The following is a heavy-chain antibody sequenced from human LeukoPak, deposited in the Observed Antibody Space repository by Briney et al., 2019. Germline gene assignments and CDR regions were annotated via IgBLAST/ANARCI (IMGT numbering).Heavy chain of an antibody. J-gene: IGHJ3*02. D-gene: IGHD6-19*01. V-gene: IGHV3-30*18. CDR3: AKDRSGWSEAFHI. CDR1: GFTFSTYG. CDR2: ISNDGSNK. Sequence: PGGSLRLSCAASGFTFSTYGMHWVRQAPGKGLEWVAFISNDGSNKYYVDSVKGRFTISRDNSMNTLYLQMNSLRVEDTAVYYCAKDRSGWSEAFHIWGQGTMVTVSS.